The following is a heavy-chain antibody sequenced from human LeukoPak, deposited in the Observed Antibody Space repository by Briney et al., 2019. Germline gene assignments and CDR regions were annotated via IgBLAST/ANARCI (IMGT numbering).Heavy chain of an antibody. CDR2: MNPNSGNT. Sequence: GASVKVSCTASGYTFTSYDINWVRQATGQELEWIGWMNPNSGNTGYAQKFQGRVTMTRDTSISTAYMELSSLRSEDTAVYYCARGSRYGDCWGQGTLVTVSS. D-gene: IGHD1-1*01. V-gene: IGHV1-8*01. J-gene: IGHJ4*02. CDR3: ARGSRYGDC. CDR1: GYTFTSYD.